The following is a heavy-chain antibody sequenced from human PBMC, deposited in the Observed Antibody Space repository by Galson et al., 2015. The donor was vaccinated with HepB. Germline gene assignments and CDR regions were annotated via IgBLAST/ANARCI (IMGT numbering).Heavy chain of an antibody. CDR3: ARDVVGATFGAFDI. V-gene: IGHV3-30*04. CDR1: GFMFSNFA. CDR2: ISYDGGNK. D-gene: IGHD1-26*01. J-gene: IGHJ3*02. Sequence: SLRLSCAASGFMFSNFAIHWVRQAPGKGLEWVAVISYDGGNKYFGDSVKGRFTISRDNSKNTLSLQMNSLRADDTAVYYCARDVVGATFGAFDIWGQGTMVTVSS.